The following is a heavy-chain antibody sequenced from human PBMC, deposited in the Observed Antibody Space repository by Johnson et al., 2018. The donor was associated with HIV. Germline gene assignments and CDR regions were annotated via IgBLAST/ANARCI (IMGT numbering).Heavy chain of an antibody. CDR2: IRYDGSNK. V-gene: IGHV3-30*02. Sequence: QVQLVESGGGVVQPGGSLRLSCAASGFTFSSYGMHWVRQAPGKGLEWVAFIRYDGSNKYYADSVKGRFTISRDNSKNTLYLQMNSLRVEDTAVYYCAKDIRLVSAYYDILSGTSFDAFDILGQGTMVTVSS. J-gene: IGHJ3*02. CDR1: GFTFSSYG. D-gene: IGHD3-9*01. CDR3: AKDIRLVSAYYDILSGTSFDAFDI.